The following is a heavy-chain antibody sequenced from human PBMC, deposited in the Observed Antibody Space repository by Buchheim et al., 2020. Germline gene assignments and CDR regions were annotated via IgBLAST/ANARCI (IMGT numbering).Heavy chain of an antibody. CDR3: ARDPAAVVGYSSSWTSFDY. Sequence: QVQLVESGGGVVQPGRSLRLSCAASGFTFSSYAMHWVRQAPGKGLEWVAVISYDGSNKYYADSVKGRFTISRDNSKKTLYLQMNSLRAEDTAVYYCARDPAAVVGYSSSWTSFDYWGQGTL. CDR2: ISYDGSNK. J-gene: IGHJ4*02. V-gene: IGHV3-30*04. D-gene: IGHD6-13*01. CDR1: GFTFSSYA.